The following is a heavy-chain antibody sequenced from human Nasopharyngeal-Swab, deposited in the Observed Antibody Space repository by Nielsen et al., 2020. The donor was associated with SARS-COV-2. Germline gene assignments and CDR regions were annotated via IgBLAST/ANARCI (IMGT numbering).Heavy chain of an antibody. CDR3: AKIGTGSSVYRYFDY. Sequence: SLKISCAASGFTFDDYAMHWVRQAPGKGLAWVSGISWNSGSIGYADSVKGRFTISRDNAKNSLYLQMNSLRAEDTALYYCAKIGTGSSVYRYFDYWGQGTLVTVSS. J-gene: IGHJ4*02. CDR1: GFTFDDYA. CDR2: ISWNSGSI. D-gene: IGHD3-22*01. V-gene: IGHV3-9*01.